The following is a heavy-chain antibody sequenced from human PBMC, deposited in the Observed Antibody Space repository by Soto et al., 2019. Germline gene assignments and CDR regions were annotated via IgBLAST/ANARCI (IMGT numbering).Heavy chain of an antibody. CDR3: AREGSCRDTAHPRGY. V-gene: IGHV3-11*01. D-gene: IGHD5-18*01. CDR1: GFTFSDYY. Sequence: PGGSLRLSCAASGFTFSDYYMSWIRQAPGKGLEWVSYISSSGSTIYYADSVKGRFTISRDNAQNSLYLQMNSLRAEDTAVYYCAREGSCRDTAHPRGYWGQGTLVTVSS. J-gene: IGHJ4*02. CDR2: ISSSGSTI.